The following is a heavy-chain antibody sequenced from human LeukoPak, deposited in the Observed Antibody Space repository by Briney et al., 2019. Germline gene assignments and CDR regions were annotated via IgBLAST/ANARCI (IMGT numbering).Heavy chain of an antibody. D-gene: IGHD4-17*01. V-gene: IGHV4-39*07. CDR2: IYYSGST. J-gene: IGHJ4*02. CDR3: ASLLGAVTISGSLDY. Sequence: PSETLSLTCTVSGGSISSSSYYWGWIRQPPGKGLEWIGSIYYSGSTYYNPSLKSRVTISVDTSKNQFSLKLNSVTAADTAVYYCASLLGAVTISGSLDYWGQGTLVTVSS. CDR1: GGSISSSSYY.